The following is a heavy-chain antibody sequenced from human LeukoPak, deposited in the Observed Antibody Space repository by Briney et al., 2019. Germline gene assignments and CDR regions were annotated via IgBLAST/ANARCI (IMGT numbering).Heavy chain of an antibody. CDR3: ARELLYSSSSLVDY. D-gene: IGHD6-6*01. CDR1: GGSISSSSYY. V-gene: IGHV4-39*07. J-gene: IGHJ4*02. Sequence: SETLSLTCTVSGGSISSSSYYWGWIRQPPGKGLEWIGSIYYSGSTYYNPSLKSRVTISVDTSKNQFSLKLSSVTAADTAVYYCARELLYSSSSLVDYWGQGTLVTVSS. CDR2: IYYSGST.